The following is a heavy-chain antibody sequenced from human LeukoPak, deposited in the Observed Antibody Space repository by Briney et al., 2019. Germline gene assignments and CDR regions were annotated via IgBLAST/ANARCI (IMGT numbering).Heavy chain of an antibody. Sequence: GGSLRLSCAASGFTFTSYNMNWVRQASGKGLEWVSSITSSSSYIYYADSVKGRFTISRDNAKNSLYLQMDSLRVEDTAVYYCARDPYSGNYGAYYYYMDVWGKGTTVTISS. J-gene: IGHJ6*03. CDR2: ITSSSSYI. D-gene: IGHD1-26*01. CDR1: GFTFTSYN. V-gene: IGHV3-21*06. CDR3: ARDPYSGNYGAYYYYMDV.